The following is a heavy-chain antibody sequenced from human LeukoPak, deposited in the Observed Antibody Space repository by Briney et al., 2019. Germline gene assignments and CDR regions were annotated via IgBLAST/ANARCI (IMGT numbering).Heavy chain of an antibody. Sequence: ASVKVSCKASGYTFTGYYMHWVRQAPGQGLEWMGWINPNSGGTNCAQKFQGWVTMTRDTSISTAYMELSRLRSDDTAVYYCAREYYYDSSGYPGGMDVWGQGTTVTVSS. CDR1: GYTFTGYY. V-gene: IGHV1-2*04. J-gene: IGHJ6*02. D-gene: IGHD3-22*01. CDR3: AREYYYDSSGYPGGMDV. CDR2: INPNSGGT.